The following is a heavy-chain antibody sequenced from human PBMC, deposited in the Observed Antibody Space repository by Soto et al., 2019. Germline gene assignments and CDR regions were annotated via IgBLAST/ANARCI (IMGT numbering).Heavy chain of an antibody. D-gene: IGHD5-12*01. J-gene: IGHJ4*02. CDR3: ARGREMATTYYFDY. Sequence: PGGSLRLSCAASGFSVSSKYMSWVRQAPGKGLEWVSVIYSDGRTYYADSVKGRFTISRDNSKNTLFLQMNSLRDEDTAVYYCARGREMATTYYFDYWGQGTLVTVSS. CDR2: IYSDGRT. CDR1: GFSVSSKY. V-gene: IGHV3-53*01.